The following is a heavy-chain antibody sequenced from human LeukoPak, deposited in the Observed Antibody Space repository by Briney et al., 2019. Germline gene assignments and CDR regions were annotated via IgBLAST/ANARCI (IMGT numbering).Heavy chain of an antibody. CDR2: ISYDGSNK. CDR1: GFTFSSYG. D-gene: IGHD3-10*01. V-gene: IGHV3-30*18. CDR3: AKDSVRGVIYYYGMDV. J-gene: IGHJ6*02. Sequence: GGSLRLSCAASGFTFSSYGMHWVRQAPGKGLEGVAVISYDGSNKYYADSVKGRFTISRDNSKNTLYLQMNSLRAEDTAVYYCAKDSVRGVIYYYGMDVWGQGTTVTVSS.